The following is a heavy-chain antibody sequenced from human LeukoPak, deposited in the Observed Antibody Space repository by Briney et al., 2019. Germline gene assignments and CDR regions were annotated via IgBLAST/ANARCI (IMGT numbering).Heavy chain of an antibody. CDR2: INWNGGST. Sequence: QSGGSLRLSSAASGFTFDDYGMSWVRQAPGKGLEWVSGINWNGGSTGYADSVKGRFTISTDNAKNSLYLQMNSLRAEDTALYYCARDPRKDYYDSSGYYYGYYYMDVWGKGTTVTVSS. J-gene: IGHJ6*03. CDR3: ARDPRKDYYDSSGYYYGYYYMDV. V-gene: IGHV3-20*04. D-gene: IGHD3-22*01. CDR1: GFTFDDYG.